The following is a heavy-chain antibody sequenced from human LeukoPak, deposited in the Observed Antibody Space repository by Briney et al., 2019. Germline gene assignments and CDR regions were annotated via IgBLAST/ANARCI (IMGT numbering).Heavy chain of an antibody. D-gene: IGHD6-6*01. CDR1: GGYISSSSYY. Sequence: PSQTLSLTCDVSGGYISSSSYYRGWIRQPPGKGLEWIGSIYYSGSTYYNPSLKSRVTISVDTSKNQFSLKLSSVTAADTAVYYCARHYRYSSSSGGQDWGQGTLVTVSS. V-gene: IGHV4-39*01. J-gene: IGHJ4*02. CDR3: ARHYRYSSSSGGQD. CDR2: IYYSGST.